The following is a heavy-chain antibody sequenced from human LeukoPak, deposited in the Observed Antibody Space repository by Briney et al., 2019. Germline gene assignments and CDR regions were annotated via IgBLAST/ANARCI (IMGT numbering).Heavy chain of an antibody. CDR2: IYYSGST. Sequence: PSETLSLTCTVSGGSISSYYWSWIRQPPGTGLEWIGYIYYSGSTYYNPSLKSRVTISVDTSKNQFSLKLSSVTAADTAVYYCAREYVWGSYRYTSFDYWGQGTLVTVSS. CDR3: AREYVWGSYRYTSFDY. CDR1: GGSISSYY. V-gene: IGHV4-30-4*08. D-gene: IGHD3-16*02. J-gene: IGHJ4*02.